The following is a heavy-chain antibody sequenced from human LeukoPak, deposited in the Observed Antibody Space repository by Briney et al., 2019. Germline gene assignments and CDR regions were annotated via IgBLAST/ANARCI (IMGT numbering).Heavy chain of an antibody. Sequence: GGSLRLSCAASGFTFRTYGMNWVRQAPGKGLEWISYINSNSDTVHYSNSVEGRFTISRDNAKNSLYLQMNSLRAEDTAVYYCVRGSYGAYDYWGQGSLVTVSS. CDR1: GFTFRTYG. CDR2: INSNSDTV. V-gene: IGHV3-48*04. D-gene: IGHD4-17*01. J-gene: IGHJ4*02. CDR3: VRGSYGAYDY.